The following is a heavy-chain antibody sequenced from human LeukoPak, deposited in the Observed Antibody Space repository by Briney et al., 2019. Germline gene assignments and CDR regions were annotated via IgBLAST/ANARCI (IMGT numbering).Heavy chain of an antibody. Sequence: PSETLSLTCTVSGGSISSYYWSWIRQPPGKGLEWIGYIYYSGSTNYNPSLKSRVTISVDTSKNQFSLKLSSVTAADTAVYYCARDIRGISTSPGAFDIWGQGTMVTVSS. CDR2: IYYSGST. D-gene: IGHD2-2*01. V-gene: IGHV4-59*12. CDR1: GGSISSYY. CDR3: ARDIRGISTSPGAFDI. J-gene: IGHJ3*02.